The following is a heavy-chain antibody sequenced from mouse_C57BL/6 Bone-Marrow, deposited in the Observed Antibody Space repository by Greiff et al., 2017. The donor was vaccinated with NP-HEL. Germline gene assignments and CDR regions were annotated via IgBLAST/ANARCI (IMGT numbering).Heavy chain of an antibody. CDR3: AITTVVPHYYAMDY. CDR1: GSTFTAHT. J-gene: IGHJ4*01. CDR2: IYPRDGST. D-gene: IGHD1-1*01. V-gene: IGHV1-78*01. Sequence: VQLQPSDAELVKPGASVKISCKVSGSTFTAHTIPWMKQRPEQGLAWIGYIYPRDGSTKYNEKFKGKATVTADKSSSTAYMQLNSLTSEDSAVYFCAITTVVPHYYAMDYWGQGTSVTVSS.